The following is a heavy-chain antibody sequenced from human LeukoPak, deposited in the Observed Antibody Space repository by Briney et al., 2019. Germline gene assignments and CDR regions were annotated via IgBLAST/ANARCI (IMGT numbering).Heavy chain of an antibody. CDR3: AISGLGFGEFRGLDY. CDR2: ISSIRNYI. Sequence: GGSLRLSCAASKFTFSDYSMSWVRQAPGKGLEWVSSISSIRNYIYYADSVKGRFTISRDTSKNALYLQMNSLRAEDTAVYYCAISGLGFGEFRGLDYWGQGTLVTVSS. CDR1: KFTFSDYS. V-gene: IGHV3-21*04. D-gene: IGHD3-10*01. J-gene: IGHJ4*02.